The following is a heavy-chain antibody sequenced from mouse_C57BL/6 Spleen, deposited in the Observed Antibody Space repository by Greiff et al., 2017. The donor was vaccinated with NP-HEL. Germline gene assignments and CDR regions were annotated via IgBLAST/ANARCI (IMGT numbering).Heavy chain of an antibody. Sequence: QVQLKQSGPELVKPGASVKISCKASGYAFSSSWMNWVKQRPGKGLEWIGRIYPGDGDTTYNGKFKGKATLTADKSSSTAYMQLSSLTSEDSAVYFCARGGNYYYAMDYWGQGTSVTVSS. V-gene: IGHV1-82*01. CDR2: IYPGDGDT. D-gene: IGHD2-1*01. CDR1: GYAFSSSW. CDR3: ARGGNYYYAMDY. J-gene: IGHJ4*01.